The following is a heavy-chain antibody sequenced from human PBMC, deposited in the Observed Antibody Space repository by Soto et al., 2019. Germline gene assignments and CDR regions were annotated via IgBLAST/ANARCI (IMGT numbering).Heavy chain of an antibody. V-gene: IGHV4-39*01. D-gene: IGHD3-9*01. CDR1: GGSISSSSYY. CDR3: AGVNYDILTGYYITEYYYYMDV. CDR2: IYYSGST. Sequence: SETLSLTCTVSGGSISSSSYYWGWIRQPPGKGLEWIGSIYYSGSTYYNPSLKSRVTISVDTSKNQFSLKLSSVTAADTAVYYCAGVNYDILTGYYITEYYYYMDVWGKGTTVTVSS. J-gene: IGHJ6*03.